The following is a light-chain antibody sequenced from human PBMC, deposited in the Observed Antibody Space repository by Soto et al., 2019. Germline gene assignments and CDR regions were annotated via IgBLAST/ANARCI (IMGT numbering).Light chain of an antibody. J-gene: IGKJ5*01. Sequence: ETVMTQSPATLSVSPGESVTVSCRASQSVSINLAWYQQKPGQAPSLLIYGASTRAHGIPDRFSGSGSGTEFTLTISSLQSEDFAVYYCQQYNNWPPITFGQGTRLEIK. CDR1: QSVSIN. CDR2: GAS. CDR3: QQYNNWPPIT. V-gene: IGKV3-15*01.